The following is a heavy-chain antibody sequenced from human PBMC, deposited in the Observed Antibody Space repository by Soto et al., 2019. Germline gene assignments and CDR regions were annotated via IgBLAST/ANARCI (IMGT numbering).Heavy chain of an antibody. CDR1: GYSISSGYY. Sequence: SETLSLTCSVSGYSISSGYYWGWFRQAPGKGLGGLGSVYHNGIMFHNPSFQSRVTISVDTSKNQFSLNLRSVTAADTAVYYCAALWFGELAFNYWGHGILVTVSS. CDR2: VYHNGIM. J-gene: IGHJ4*01. CDR3: AALWFGELAFNY. D-gene: IGHD3-10*01. V-gene: IGHV4-38-2*02.